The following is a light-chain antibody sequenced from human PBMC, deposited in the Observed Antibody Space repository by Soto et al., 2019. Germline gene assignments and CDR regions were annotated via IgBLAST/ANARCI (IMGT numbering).Light chain of an antibody. J-gene: IGLJ2*01. CDR2: GNS. CDR3: QSYDSSLSGYVV. Sequence: QSVLTQPPSVSGAPGQRVTISCTGSSSNIGAGYDVHWYQQLPGTAPKLLIYGNSNRPSGVPDRFSGSKSGTSAYLAITGLQAEDEADYYCQSYDSSLSGYVVFGGGTTLTVL. CDR1: SSNIGAGYD. V-gene: IGLV1-40*01.